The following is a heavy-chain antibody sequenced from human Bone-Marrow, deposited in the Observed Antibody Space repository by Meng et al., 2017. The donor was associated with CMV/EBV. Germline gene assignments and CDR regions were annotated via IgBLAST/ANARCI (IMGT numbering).Heavy chain of an antibody. Sequence: GSLRLSCTVSGGSISSSSYYWGWIRQPPGKGLEWIGSIYYSGSTYYNPSLKSRVTISVDTCKNQFSLKLSSVTAADTAVYYCAREVCSSTSCYYYYGMYVWGQGTTVAVSS. V-gene: IGHV4-39*07. CDR1: GGSISSSSYY. CDR2: IYYSGST. J-gene: IGHJ6*02. CDR3: AREVCSSTSCYYYYGMYV. D-gene: IGHD2-2*01.